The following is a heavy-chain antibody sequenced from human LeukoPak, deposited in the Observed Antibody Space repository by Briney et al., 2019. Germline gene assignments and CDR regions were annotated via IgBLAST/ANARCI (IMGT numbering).Heavy chain of an antibody. CDR2: ISTSSSYI. V-gene: IGHV3-21*01. CDR3: ARAITNYGYIFDY. D-gene: IGHD5-18*01. Sequence: PGGSLRLSCVGSGFTFSSYGMNWVRQAPGKGLEWVSSISTSSSYIYYADSLKGRFTISRDNAKNSLYLRMNSLRAEDTAVYYCARAITNYGYIFDYWGQGTLVTVSS. CDR1: GFTFSSYG. J-gene: IGHJ4*02.